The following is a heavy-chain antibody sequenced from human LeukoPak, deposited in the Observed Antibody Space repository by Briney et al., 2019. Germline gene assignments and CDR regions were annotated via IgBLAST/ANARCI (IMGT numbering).Heavy chain of an antibody. CDR3: ARAGSSGYYYGDLYYFDS. CDR1: GFTLRSYV. CDR2: ISCDGSNK. D-gene: IGHD3-22*01. J-gene: IGHJ4*02. Sequence: PGGALRLSCAASGFTLRSYVMHWVRQAPGKELEWVAVISCDGSNKFSAASVKGRFTISRDNSKNTLYLQMNSLRAEDTAVYSCARAGSSGYYYGDLYYFDSWGQGTLVTVSS. V-gene: IGHV3-30*03.